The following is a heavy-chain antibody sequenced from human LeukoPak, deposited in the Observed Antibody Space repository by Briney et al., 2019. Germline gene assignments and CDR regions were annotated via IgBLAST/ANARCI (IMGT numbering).Heavy chain of an antibody. CDR1: GFTFSSYG. CDR2: IWFDGSNK. CDR3: AKGGGIAAAGGPGVYYFDY. Sequence: GGSLRLSCAASGFTFSSYGMHWVRQAPGKGLEWVAVIWFDGSNKYYADSVKGRFTISRDNSKNTLYLQMNSLRAEDTAVYYCAKGGGIAAAGGPGVYYFDYWGQGTLVTVSS. J-gene: IGHJ4*02. D-gene: IGHD6-13*01. V-gene: IGHV3-33*06.